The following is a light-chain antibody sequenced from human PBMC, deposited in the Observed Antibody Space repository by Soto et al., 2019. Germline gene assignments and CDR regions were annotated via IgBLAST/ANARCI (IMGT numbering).Light chain of an antibody. Sequence: EIVLTQSPGTLSLSPGERATLSCRASQSVSSSYLAWYQQKPGQAPRLLIYGASSRATGIPDRFSGSGSGTEFTLTISSLQSEDFAVYYCQQYKNWLTWTFGQGTKVDNK. CDR3: QQYKNWLTWT. CDR2: GAS. J-gene: IGKJ1*01. CDR1: QSVSSSY. V-gene: IGKV3-20*01.